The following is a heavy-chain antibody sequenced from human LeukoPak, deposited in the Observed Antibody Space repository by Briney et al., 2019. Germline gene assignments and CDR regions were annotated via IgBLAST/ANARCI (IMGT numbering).Heavy chain of an antibody. CDR1: GGSISSSNW. D-gene: IGHD3-10*01. V-gene: IGHV4-4*02. J-gene: IGHJ4*02. CDR2: IYHSGST. CDR3: ARGRRLWFGELLCFDY. Sequence: HPSGTLSLTCAVSGGSISSSNWWSWVRQPPRKGLEWIGEIYHSGSTNYNPSLKSRVTISVDKSKNQFSLKLSSVTAADTAVYYCARGRRLWFGELLCFDYWGQGTLVTVSS.